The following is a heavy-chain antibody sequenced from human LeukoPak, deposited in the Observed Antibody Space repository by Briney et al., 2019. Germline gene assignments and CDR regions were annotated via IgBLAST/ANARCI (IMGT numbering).Heavy chain of an antibody. CDR3: AGGSASTSSWNFDY. CDR1: GGSISSSSYY. Sequence: PSETLSLTCSVSGGSISSSSYYWGWIRQPPGEGLEWIGNICYTGTTYYTPSLQSRVTISVDRSKNQFSLKVTSVTAADTAVYFCAGGSASTSSWNFDYWGQGTLVTVSS. CDR2: ICYTGTT. D-gene: IGHD6-13*01. J-gene: IGHJ4*02. V-gene: IGHV4-39*01.